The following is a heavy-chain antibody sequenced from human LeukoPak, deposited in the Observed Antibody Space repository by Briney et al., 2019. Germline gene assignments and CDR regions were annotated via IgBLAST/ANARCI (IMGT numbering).Heavy chain of an antibody. Sequence: PSETLSLTCTVSGGSISSYYWSWIRQPPGKGLEWIGEINHSGSTNYNPSLESRVTISVDTSKNQFSLKLSSVTAADTAVYYCARSLIAAAGTHFDYWGQGTLVTVSS. J-gene: IGHJ4*02. CDR2: INHSGST. D-gene: IGHD6-13*01. CDR3: ARSLIAAAGTHFDY. V-gene: IGHV4-34*01. CDR1: GGSISSYY.